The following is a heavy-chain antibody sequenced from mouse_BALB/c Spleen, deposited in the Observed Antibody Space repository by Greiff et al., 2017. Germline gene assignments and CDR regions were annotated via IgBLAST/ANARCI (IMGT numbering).Heavy chain of an antibody. CDR1: GFTFSNYW. D-gene: IGHD1-2*01. V-gene: IGHV6-6*02. CDR3: TREGLLRLRGNYFDY. J-gene: IGHJ2*01. Sequence: EVQLVESGGGLVQPGGSMKLSCVASGFTFSNYWMNWVRQSPEKGLEWVAEIRLKSNNYATHYAESVKGRFTISRDDSKSSVYLQMNNLRAEDTGIYYCTREGLLRLRGNYFDYWGQGTTLTVSS. CDR2: IRLKSNNYAT.